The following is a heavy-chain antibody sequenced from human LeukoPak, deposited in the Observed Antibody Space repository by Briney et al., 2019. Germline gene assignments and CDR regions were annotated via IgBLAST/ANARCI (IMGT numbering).Heavy chain of an antibody. J-gene: IGHJ4*02. CDR1: GGSISSYY. D-gene: IGHD3-22*01. Sequence: SETLSLTCTVSGGSISSYYWSWIRQPPGKGLEWIGYIYYSGSTNYNPSLKSRVTISVDTSKNQFSLKLSSVTAADTAVYYCARDTYDSSSYYHDYWGQGTLVTVSS. V-gene: IGHV4-59*01. CDR3: ARDTYDSSSYYHDY. CDR2: IYYSGST.